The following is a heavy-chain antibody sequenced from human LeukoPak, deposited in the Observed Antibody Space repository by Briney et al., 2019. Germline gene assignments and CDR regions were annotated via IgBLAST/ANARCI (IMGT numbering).Heavy chain of an antibody. CDR2: IYYSGST. J-gene: IGHJ4*02. CDR1: GGSISNGDYY. CDR3: ARSHGAAAGLSAGY. D-gene: IGHD6-13*01. Sequence: PSQTLSLTCTVSGGSISNGDYYWSWIRQPPGKGLEWIGYIYYSGSTYYKSSLKSRVTISVDTPKNQFSLNLSSVTAADTAVYYCARSHGAAAGLSAGYWGQGTLVTVSS. V-gene: IGHV4-30-4*08.